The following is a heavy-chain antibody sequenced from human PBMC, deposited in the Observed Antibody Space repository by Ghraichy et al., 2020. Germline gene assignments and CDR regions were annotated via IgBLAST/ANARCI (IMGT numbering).Heavy chain of an antibody. CDR3: ARGRGYDIVVVPAARLFDP. CDR2: MNPNSGNT. J-gene: IGHJ5*02. CDR1: GYTFTSYD. D-gene: IGHD2-2*01. V-gene: IGHV1-8*01. Sequence: ASVKVSCKASGYTFTSYDINWVRQATGQGLEWMGWMNPNSGNTGYAQKFQGRVTMTRNTSISTAYMELSSLRSEDTAVYYCARGRGYDIVVVPAARLFDPWGQGTLVTVSS.